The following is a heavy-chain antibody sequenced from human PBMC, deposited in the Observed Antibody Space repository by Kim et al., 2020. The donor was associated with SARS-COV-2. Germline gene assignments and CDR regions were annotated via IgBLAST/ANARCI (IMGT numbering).Heavy chain of an antibody. Sequence: SETLSLTCVVSGASISSSSCWSWVRQTPGKGLEWIGEVDHSGTTSYNVSLKSRVTISVDKSKNQFSLRLNSVSAADTAVYYCARGVSSAWTLRAWFDPWGQGTLVTVSP. J-gene: IGHJ5*02. CDR1: GASISSSSC. CDR2: VDHSGTT. D-gene: IGHD3-22*01. V-gene: IGHV4-4*02. CDR3: ARGVSSAWTLRAWFDP.